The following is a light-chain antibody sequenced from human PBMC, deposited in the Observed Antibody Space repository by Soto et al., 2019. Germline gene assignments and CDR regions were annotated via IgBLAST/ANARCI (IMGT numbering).Light chain of an antibody. J-gene: IGLJ1*01. CDR3: GSGTTSRPYV. CDR2: EVS. CDR1: SGDIGNYNA. Sequence: QSALTQPASVSGSPGQSITIPCTGTSGDIGNYNAVSWYQQHPGKAPKLMIYEVSHRPSGVSDRFSGSKSGNTASLTISGLQAEDEADYYCGSGTTSRPYVFGPGTKVTIL. V-gene: IGLV2-14*01.